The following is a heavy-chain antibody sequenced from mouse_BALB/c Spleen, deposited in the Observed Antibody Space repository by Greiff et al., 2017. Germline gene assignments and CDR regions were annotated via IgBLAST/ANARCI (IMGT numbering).Heavy chain of an antibody. D-gene: IGHD2-4*01. V-gene: IGHV5-17*02. CDR1: GFTFSSFG. CDR2: ISSGSSTI. J-gene: IGHJ4*01. CDR3: ARGDYGFSMDY. Sequence: EVQVVESGGGLVQPGGSRKLSCAASGFTFSSFGMHWVRQAPEKGLEWVAYISSGSSTIYYADTVKGRFTISRDNPKNTLFLQMTSLRSEDTAMYYCARGDYGFSMDYWGQGTSVTVSS.